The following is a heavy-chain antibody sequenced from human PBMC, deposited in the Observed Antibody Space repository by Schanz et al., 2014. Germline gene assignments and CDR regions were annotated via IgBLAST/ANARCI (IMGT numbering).Heavy chain of an antibody. V-gene: IGHV3-23*01. J-gene: IGHJ4*02. CDR3: AKDHAGSDILTALGN. CDR2: ISGSGGST. Sequence: EVQLLESGGGLVQPGGSLRLSCVASGFTFFGSFAMSWVRQAPGKGLEWVSGISGSGGSTYYADSVKGRFTISRDNSKNTLYLQMNSLRAEDTAVYYCAKDHAGSDILTALGNWGQGTLVTVSS. CDR1: GFTFFGSFA. D-gene: IGHD3-9*01.